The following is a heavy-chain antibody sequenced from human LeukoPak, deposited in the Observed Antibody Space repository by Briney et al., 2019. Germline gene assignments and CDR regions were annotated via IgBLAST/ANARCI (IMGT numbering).Heavy chain of an antibody. J-gene: IGHJ4*02. D-gene: IGHD3-9*01. CDR2: IRYDGSNK. CDR3: AKSHVTTATGTGRYFDY. CDR1: GFTFSSYG. Sequence: GGSLRLSCAASGFTFSSYGMHWVRQAPGKGLEWVAFIRYDGSNKYYADSVKGRFTISRDNSKNTVYLQMDSLRAEDTAVYYCAKSHVTTATGTGRYFDYWGQGTLVTVSS. V-gene: IGHV3-30*02.